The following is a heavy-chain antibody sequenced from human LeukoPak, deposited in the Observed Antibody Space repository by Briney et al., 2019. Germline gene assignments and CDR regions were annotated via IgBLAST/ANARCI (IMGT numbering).Heavy chain of an antibody. CDR2: INPSGGSI. Sequence: ASVKVSCKASGYTFTSYYMHWVRQAPGQGLERMGIINPSGGSINYAQKFQGRVSMTRDTSTSTVYMELSSLRSEDTAVYYCARSINPHYFDYWGQGTLVTVSS. CDR1: GYTFTSYY. CDR3: ARSINPHYFDY. V-gene: IGHV1-46*01. J-gene: IGHJ4*02.